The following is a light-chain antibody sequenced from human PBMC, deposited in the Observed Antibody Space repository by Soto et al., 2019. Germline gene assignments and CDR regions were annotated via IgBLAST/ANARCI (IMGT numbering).Light chain of an antibody. Sequence: EIVLTQSPGTLSLSPGERATLSGRTSQSRGSNFLAWYQHKPGQAPRLLIYASSNRATGIPDRFSGSASGTDFTLTINRLEPEDFAVYYCQLYGISPHFGQGTRLEIK. V-gene: IGKV3-20*01. CDR3: QLYGISPH. J-gene: IGKJ5*01. CDR1: QSRGSNF. CDR2: ASS.